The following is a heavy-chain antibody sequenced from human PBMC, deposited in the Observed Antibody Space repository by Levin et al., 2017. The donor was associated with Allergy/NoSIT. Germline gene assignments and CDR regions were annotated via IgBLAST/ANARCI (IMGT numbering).Heavy chain of an antibody. CDR2: ISSSSSTI. D-gene: IGHD2-15*01. Sequence: PGGSLRLSCAASGFTFSSYSMNWVRQAPGKGLEWVSYISSSSSTIYYADSVKGRFTISRDNAKNSLYLQMNSLRAEDTAVYYCARVVVPDAFDIWGQGTMVTVSS. CDR1: GFTFSSYS. V-gene: IGHV3-48*01. J-gene: IGHJ3*02. CDR3: ARVVVPDAFDI.